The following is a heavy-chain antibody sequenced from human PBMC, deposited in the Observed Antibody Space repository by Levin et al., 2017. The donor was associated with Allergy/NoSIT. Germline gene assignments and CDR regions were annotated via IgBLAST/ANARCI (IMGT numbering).Heavy chain of an antibody. J-gene: IGHJ5*02. D-gene: IGHD6-19*01. Sequence: PGASVKVSCKASGGTFSSYAISWVRQAPGQGLEWMGGIIPIFGTANYAQKFQGRVTITADESTSTAYMELSSLRSEDTAVYYCARWEAVPQPGWFDPWGQGTLVTVSS. V-gene: IGHV1-69*13. CDR3: ARWEAVPQPGWFDP. CDR2: IIPIFGTA. CDR1: GGTFSSYA.